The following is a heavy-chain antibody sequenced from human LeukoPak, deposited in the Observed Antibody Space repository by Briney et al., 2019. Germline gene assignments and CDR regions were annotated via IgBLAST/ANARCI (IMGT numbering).Heavy chain of an antibody. Sequence: PSETLSLTCTVSGGSISSYYWSWIRQPPGKGLEWIGYIYYSGSTNYNPSLKSRVTISVDTSKNQFSLKLSSVTAADTAVYYCARGYNGSGSHCCHMDVWGKGTTITV. CDR2: IYYSGST. CDR1: GGSISSYY. J-gene: IGHJ6*03. D-gene: IGHD3-10*01. V-gene: IGHV4-59*12. CDR3: ARGYNGSGSHCCHMDV.